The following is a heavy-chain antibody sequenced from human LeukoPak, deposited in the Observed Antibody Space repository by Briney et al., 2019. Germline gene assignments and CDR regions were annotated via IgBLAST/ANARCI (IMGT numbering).Heavy chain of an antibody. CDR2: IYYSGST. V-gene: IGHV4-31*03. J-gene: IGHJ4*02. CDR3: ANLWFGELGYYFDY. CDR1: GGSISSGGYY. Sequence: SETLSLTCTVSGGSISSGGYYWSWIRQHPGKGLEWIGYIYYSGSTYYSPSLKSRVTISVDTSKNQFSLKLSSVTDADTAVYYCANLWFGELGYYFDYWGQGTLVTVSS. D-gene: IGHD3-10*01.